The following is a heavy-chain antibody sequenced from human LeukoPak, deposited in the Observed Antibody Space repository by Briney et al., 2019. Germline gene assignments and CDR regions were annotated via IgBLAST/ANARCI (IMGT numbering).Heavy chain of an antibody. V-gene: IGHV1-69*13. J-gene: IGHJ4*02. CDR2: IIPIFGTA. CDR3: ARDGSSSWYFDY. CDR1: GGTFSSYA. Sequence: ASVKASCKASGGTFSSYAISWVRQAPGQGLEWMGGIIPIFGTANYAQKFQGRVTITADESTSTAYMELSSLRSEDTAVYYCARDGSSSWYFDYWGQGTLVTVSS. D-gene: IGHD6-13*01.